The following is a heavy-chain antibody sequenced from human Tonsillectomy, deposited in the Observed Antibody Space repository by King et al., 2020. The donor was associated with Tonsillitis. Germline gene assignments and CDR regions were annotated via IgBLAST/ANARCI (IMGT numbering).Heavy chain of an antibody. V-gene: IGHV4-34*01. CDR1: GGSFSGYY. Sequence: VQLQQWGAGLLKPSETLSLTCAVYGGSFSGYYWSWIRQPPGKWLEWIGEINHSGSTNYNPSLKSRVTISVDTSKNQFSLNLSSVIAADTAVYYCAGRYCSSSSCPNWFDPWGQGTLVTVSS. CDR2: INHSGST. D-gene: IGHD2-15*01. CDR3: AGRYCSSSSCPNWFDP. J-gene: IGHJ5*02.